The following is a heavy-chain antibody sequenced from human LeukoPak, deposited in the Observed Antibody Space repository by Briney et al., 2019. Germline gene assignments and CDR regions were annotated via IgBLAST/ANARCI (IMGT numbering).Heavy chain of an antibody. CDR2: INHSGST. D-gene: IGHD6-19*01. Sequence: SETLSLTCAVYGGSFSGYYWSWIRQPPGKGLEWIGEINHSGSTNYNPSLKSRVTISVDTSKNQFSLKLSSVTAADTAVYYCARRWQWLAPGDWGQGTLVTVSS. CDR1: GGSFSGYY. CDR3: ARRWQWLAPGD. V-gene: IGHV4-34*01. J-gene: IGHJ4*02.